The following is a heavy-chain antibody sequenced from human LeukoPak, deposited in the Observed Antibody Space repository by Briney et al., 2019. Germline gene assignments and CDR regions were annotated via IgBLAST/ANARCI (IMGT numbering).Heavy chain of an antibody. J-gene: IGHJ5*02. V-gene: IGHV1-2*02. CDR1: GYTFTGYY. CDR2: INPNSGGT. CDR3: ARSLLGYCSSTSCSPGVGWFDP. Sequence: ASVKVSCMASGYTFTGYYMHWVRQAPGQGLEWMGWINPNSGGTNYAQKFQGRVTMTRDTSISSAYMELSRLRSDDTAVYYCARSLLGYCSSTSCSPGVGWFDPWGQGTLVTVSS. D-gene: IGHD2-2*01.